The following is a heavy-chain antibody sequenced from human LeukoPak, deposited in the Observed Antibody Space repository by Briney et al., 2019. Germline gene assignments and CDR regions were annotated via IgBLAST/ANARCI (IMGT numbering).Heavy chain of an antibody. D-gene: IGHD3-3*01. CDR1: GFTVSSNY. V-gene: IGHV3-53*05. CDR3: ARDFTPEWFDIH. CDR2: IYSGGST. Sequence: PGGSLRLSCAASGFTVSSNYMSWVRQAPGKGLEWVSVIYSGGSTNYADSVKGRFTISRDNSKNTVYLQMNSLRADDTAVYYCARDFTPEWFDIHWGQGTLVTVS. J-gene: IGHJ4*02.